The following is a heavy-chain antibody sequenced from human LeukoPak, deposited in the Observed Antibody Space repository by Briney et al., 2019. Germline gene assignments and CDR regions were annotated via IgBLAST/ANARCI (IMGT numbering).Heavy chain of an antibody. D-gene: IGHD3-3*01. CDR2: IYYSGST. CDR1: GGSISSSSYY. J-gene: IGHJ4*02. V-gene: IGHV4-39*07. CDR3: ATVLSSYFDY. Sequence: SETLSLTCTVSGGSISSSSYYWGWIRQPPGKGLEWIGSIYYSGSTYYNPSLKSRVTISVDTSKNQFSLKLSSVTAADTAVYYCATVLSSYFDYWGQGTLVTVSS.